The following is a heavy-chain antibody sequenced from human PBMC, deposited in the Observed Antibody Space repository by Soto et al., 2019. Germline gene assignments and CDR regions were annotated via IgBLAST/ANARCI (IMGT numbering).Heavy chain of an antibody. D-gene: IGHD6-19*01. J-gene: IGHJ4*02. Sequence: GGSLRLSCAASGFSFSNYAMSWVRQAPGKGLEWVSGITGSGGSTYHADSVKGRLTISRDNSKTTLYLQMSRLRADDTAVYYCAKGSSASRPYYFDHWGQGMLVTVSS. CDR2: ITGSGGST. V-gene: IGHV3-23*01. CDR3: AKGSSASRPYYFDH. CDR1: GFSFSNYA.